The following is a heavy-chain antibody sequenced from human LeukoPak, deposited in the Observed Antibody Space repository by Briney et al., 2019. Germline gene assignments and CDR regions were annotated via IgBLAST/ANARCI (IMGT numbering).Heavy chain of an antibody. V-gene: IGHV3-30*14. CDR1: GFTFSTYA. CDR2: ISYDGSNK. Sequence: SGGSLRLSCAASGFTFSTYAMHWVRQAPGKGLEWVAVISYDGSNKYYADSVKGRFTISRDNSKNTLYLQMNSLRAEDTAVYYCAGTAGWFGEFDWGQGTLVTVSS. CDR3: AGTAGWFGEFD. J-gene: IGHJ4*02. D-gene: IGHD3-10*01.